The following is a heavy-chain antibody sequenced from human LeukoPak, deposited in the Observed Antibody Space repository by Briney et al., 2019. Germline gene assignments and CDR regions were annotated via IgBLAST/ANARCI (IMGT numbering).Heavy chain of an antibody. D-gene: IGHD6-13*01. CDR1: GFTFSIYA. V-gene: IGHV3-30*18. Sequence: TGGSLRLSCAASGFTFSIYAMSWVRQAPGKGLEWVAVISYDGNNKYYADSVKGRFTISRDNSKNTLFLQMNSLRAEDTAVYYCAKVEAGAAGDLSYWGQGTLVTVSS. J-gene: IGHJ4*02. CDR2: ISYDGNNK. CDR3: AKVEAGAAGDLSY.